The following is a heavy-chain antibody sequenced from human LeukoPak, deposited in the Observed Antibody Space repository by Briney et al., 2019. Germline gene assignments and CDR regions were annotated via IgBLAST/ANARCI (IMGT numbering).Heavy chain of an antibody. CDR2: IYYSGST. D-gene: IGHD3-22*01. J-gene: IGHJ1*01. CDR1: GGSISSYY. CDR3: ARGVSYYDSSGYYNEYFQH. V-gene: IGHV4-59*08. Sequence: SETLSLTCTVSGGSISSYYWSWIRQPPGMGLEWIGYIYYSGSTNYNPSLKSRVTISVDTSKNQFSLKLSSVTAADTAVYYCARGVSYYDSSGYYNEYFQHWGQGTLVTVSS.